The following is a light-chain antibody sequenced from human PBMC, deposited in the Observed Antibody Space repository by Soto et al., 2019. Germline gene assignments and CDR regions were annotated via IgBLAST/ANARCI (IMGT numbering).Light chain of an antibody. V-gene: IGKV2-28*01. J-gene: IGKJ5*01. CDR3: MQALPTPLT. CDR1: QSLLHSNGNNY. CDR2: LGS. Sequence: EIVMTQSPLSLSVTPGESASISCRSSQSLLHSNGNNYFDWYLQKPGQSPQLLIDLGSNRVSGVPDRFSGSGSGTDFTLKISRVEAEYVWFYYWMQALPTPLTFGQGTRLEIK.